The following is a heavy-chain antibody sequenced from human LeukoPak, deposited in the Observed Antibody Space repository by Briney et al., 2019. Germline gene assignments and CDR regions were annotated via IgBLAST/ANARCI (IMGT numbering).Heavy chain of an antibody. CDR3: ASRVDYVWGSYRYHDY. CDR2: IIPIFGTA. CDR1: GGTFSSYA. J-gene: IGHJ4*02. D-gene: IGHD3-16*02. Sequence: ASVKVSCKASGGTFSSYAISWVRQAPGQGLEWMGRIIPIFGTANYAQKFQGRVTITADKSTSTAYMELSSLRSEDTAVYCCASRVDYVWGSYRYHDYWGQGTLVTVSS. V-gene: IGHV1-69*06.